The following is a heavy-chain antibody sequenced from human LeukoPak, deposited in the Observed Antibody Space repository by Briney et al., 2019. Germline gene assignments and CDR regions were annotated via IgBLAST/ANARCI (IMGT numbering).Heavy chain of an antibody. CDR1: GGSFSGYY. V-gene: IGHV4-34*01. Sequence: SETLSLTCAVYGGSFSGYYWSWIRQPPGKGLEWIGEINHSGSTNYNPSLKSRVTISVDTSKNQFSLKLSSVTAADTAVYYCARVGGELRSNGFDYWGQGTLVTVSS. CDR2: INHSGST. J-gene: IGHJ4*02. CDR3: ARVGGELRSNGFDY. D-gene: IGHD1-7*01.